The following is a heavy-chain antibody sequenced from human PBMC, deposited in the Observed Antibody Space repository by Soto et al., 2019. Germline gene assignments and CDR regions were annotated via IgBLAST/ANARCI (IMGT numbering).Heavy chain of an antibody. CDR2: IYTSGST. D-gene: IGHD3-16*02. Sequence: SETLSLTCTVSGGSISGYYWSWIRQPAGKGLEWIGRIYTSGSTNYNPSLKSRVTMSVDTSKNQFSLKLSSVTAADTAVYYCARGSRLLGVVIVIRSPGDYFDYCGQGTLVTVSS. V-gene: IGHV4-4*07. CDR1: GGSISGYY. J-gene: IGHJ4*02. CDR3: ARGSRLLGVVIVIRSPGDYFDY.